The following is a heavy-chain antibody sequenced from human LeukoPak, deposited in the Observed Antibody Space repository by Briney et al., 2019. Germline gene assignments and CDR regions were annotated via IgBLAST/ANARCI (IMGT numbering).Heavy chain of an antibody. CDR3: ARSIDIDY. CDR2: ISNDESKK. Sequence: PGGSLRLSCAASGFTFSSYGMHWVRQAPGKGLEWVAVISNDESKKYYADSVKGRFTISRDTAKNSLHLQMNSLRAEDTAVYYCARSIDIDYWGQGTLVTVSS. V-gene: IGHV3-30*03. J-gene: IGHJ4*02. CDR1: GFTFSSYG. D-gene: IGHD2-21*01.